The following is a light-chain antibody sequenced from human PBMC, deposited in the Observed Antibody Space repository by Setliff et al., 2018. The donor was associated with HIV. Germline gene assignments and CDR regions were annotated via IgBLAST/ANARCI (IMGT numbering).Light chain of an antibody. Sequence: QSVLTQPASVSGSPGQSITISCTGTSSDVGGYNYVSWYQQHPGKAPKLMIYDVSKRPSGVSNRFSGSKSGNTASLTISGLQAEDEADYYCSSYTSSSTLYVFGTGTKVTVI. CDR3: SSYTSSSTLYV. CDR1: SSDVGGYNY. J-gene: IGLJ1*01. V-gene: IGLV2-14*01. CDR2: DVS.